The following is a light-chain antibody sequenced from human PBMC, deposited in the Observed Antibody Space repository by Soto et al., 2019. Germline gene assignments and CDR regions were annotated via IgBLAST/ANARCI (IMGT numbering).Light chain of an antibody. CDR2: KAS. CDR3: QQYFTYPSN. J-gene: IGKJ2*01. V-gene: IGKV1-5*03. Sequence: DIQMTQSPSALSASVGDRVTITCRASQSFNNWLAWYQQKPGKAPKLLIYKASNLQSGVPSRFSGSGSGTKFTLTISSLQPDDFATYYCQQYFTYPSNFGLGTKLEIK. CDR1: QSFNNW.